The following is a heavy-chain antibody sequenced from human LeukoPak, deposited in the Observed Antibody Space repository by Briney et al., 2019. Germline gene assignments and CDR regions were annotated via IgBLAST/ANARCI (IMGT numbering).Heavy chain of an antibody. CDR1: GFTFSNAW. Sequence: PGGSLRLSCAASGFTFSNAWMSWVRQAPGKGLEWVGRIKSKTDGGTTDYAAPGKGIFTISRDDSKNTLYLQMNSLKTGDTAVYYCPGRDYVWGSYRYDLDYWGQGTLVPVSS. CDR3: PGRDYVWGSYRYDLDY. D-gene: IGHD3-16*02. J-gene: IGHJ4*02. V-gene: IGHV3-15*01. CDR2: IKSKTDGGTT.